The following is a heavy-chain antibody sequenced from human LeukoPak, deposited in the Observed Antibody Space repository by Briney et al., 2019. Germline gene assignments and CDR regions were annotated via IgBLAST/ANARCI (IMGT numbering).Heavy chain of an antibody. J-gene: IGHJ4*02. D-gene: IGHD3-22*01. CDR1: RFPFSSYW. CDR2: INGDGSIT. Sequence: GGSLRLSYAASRFPFSSYWMHWVRQAPGKGLVWVSRINGDGSITTYADSVKGRFTISRDNAKNMLYLQLDSLTAEDTAVYYCSRGLVGYYHDSSTYPDSWGQGTLVTVSS. CDR3: SRGLVGYYHDSSTYPDS. V-gene: IGHV3-74*01.